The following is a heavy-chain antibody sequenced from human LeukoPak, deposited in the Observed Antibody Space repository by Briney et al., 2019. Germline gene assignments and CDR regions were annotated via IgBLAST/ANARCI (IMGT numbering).Heavy chain of an antibody. CDR2: ISGSGGIT. V-gene: IGHV3-23*01. J-gene: IGHJ5*02. Sequence: GGSLRLSCAASGFTFSAYAISWVRQAPGKGLEWVTAISGSGGITYYADSVKGRFTISRGNSKNTLYLQMNSLRAEDTAVYYCAKHDPRRVVITNWFDPWGQGTLVTVPS. CDR1: GFTFSAYA. CDR3: AKHDPRRVVITNWFDP. D-gene: IGHD3-22*01.